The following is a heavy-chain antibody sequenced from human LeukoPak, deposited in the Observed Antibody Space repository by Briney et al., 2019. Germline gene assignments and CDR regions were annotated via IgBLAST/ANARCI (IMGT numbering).Heavy chain of an antibody. CDR1: GYSFTHYG. CDR2: ISGYNGDT. V-gene: IGHV1-18*01. Sequence: GASVQVSCRATGYSFTHYGINWLRPAPCQGLEWMGWISGYNGDTSYAQRFQDRVTMTTETSTSTAYMELRSLRSDDTAVYYCARDKRYALDIWGQGTMVTVSS. CDR3: ARDKRYALDI. D-gene: IGHD6-25*01. J-gene: IGHJ3*02.